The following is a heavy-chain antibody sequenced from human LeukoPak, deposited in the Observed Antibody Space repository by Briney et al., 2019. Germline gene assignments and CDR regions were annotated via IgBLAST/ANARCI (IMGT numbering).Heavy chain of an antibody. CDR3: ARDGEGPYDYVWGSYRGYYFDY. J-gene: IGHJ4*02. Sequence: GASVKVSCKASGYTFTGYYMHWVRQAPGQGLEWMGWISAYNGNTNYAQKLQGRVTMTTDTSTSTAYMELRSLRSDDTAVYYCARDGEGPYDYVWGSYRGYYFDYWGQGTLVTVSS. CDR2: ISAYNGNT. CDR1: GYTFTGYY. D-gene: IGHD3-16*02. V-gene: IGHV1-18*04.